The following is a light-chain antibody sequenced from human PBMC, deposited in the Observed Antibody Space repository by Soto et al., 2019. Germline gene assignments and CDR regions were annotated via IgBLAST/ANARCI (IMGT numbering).Light chain of an antibody. Sequence: SALTQPASVSGSPGRSVTISCTGTSSDFGVFDLVSWYQQHPGKAPHLIIFEVTKRPSGVSSRFSGFRSGLTASLTISGLQAEDEAEYYCCSFAGRPTSYFFGSGTKVTVL. V-gene: IGLV2-23*02. CDR2: EVT. CDR1: SSDFGVFDL. J-gene: IGLJ1*01. CDR3: CSFAGRPTSYF.